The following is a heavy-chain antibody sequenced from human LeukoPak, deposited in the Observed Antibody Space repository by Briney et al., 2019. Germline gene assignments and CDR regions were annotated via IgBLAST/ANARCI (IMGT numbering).Heavy chain of an antibody. V-gene: IGHV5-51*01. CDR1: GYSFTSYW. CDR3: ARLVGYYDSSGYSPYYGMDV. D-gene: IGHD3-22*01. J-gene: IGHJ6*02. Sequence: GESLKISCKGSGYSFTSYWIGWVRQMPGKGLEWMGIIYPGDSDTRYSPSFQGQVTISADKSISTAYLQWSSLKASDTAMYYCARLVGYYDSSGYSPYYGMDVWGQGTTVTVSS. CDR2: IYPGDSDT.